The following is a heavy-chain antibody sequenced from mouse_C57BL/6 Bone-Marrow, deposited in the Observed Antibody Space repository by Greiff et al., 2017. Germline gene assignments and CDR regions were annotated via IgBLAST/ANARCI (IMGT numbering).Heavy chain of an antibody. CDR2: INYDGSST. J-gene: IGHJ1*03. CDR1: GFTFSDYY. V-gene: IGHV5-16*01. D-gene: IGHD1-1*01. Sequence: EVHLVESEGGLVQPGSSMKLSCTASGFTFSDYYMAWVRQVPEKGLEWVANINYDGSSTYYLDSLKSRFIISRDNAKNILYLQMSSLKSEDTATYYCARVEVADWYFDVWGTGTTVTVSS. CDR3: ARVEVADWYFDV.